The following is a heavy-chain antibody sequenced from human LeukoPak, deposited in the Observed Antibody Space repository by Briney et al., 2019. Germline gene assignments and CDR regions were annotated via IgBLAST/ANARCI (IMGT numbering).Heavy chain of an antibody. CDR2: IYPSDSQT. D-gene: IGHD3-22*01. J-gene: IGHJ4*02. Sequence: GESLKISCRGSGDSFSGYWIAWVRQMPGKGLEWMGIIYPSDSQTRYSPSFQGQVTISADKSISTAYLQWSSLKASDTAMYYCALGISSGYYGFDYWGQGTLVTVSS. CDR3: ALGISSGYYGFDY. V-gene: IGHV5-51*01. CDR1: GDSFSGYW.